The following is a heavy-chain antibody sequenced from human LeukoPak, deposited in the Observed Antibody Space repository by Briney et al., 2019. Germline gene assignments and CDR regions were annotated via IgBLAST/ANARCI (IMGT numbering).Heavy chain of an antibody. J-gene: IGHJ6*02. CDR2: IGSIGRTI. CDR1: GFTFSSYE. Sequence: GGSLRLSCAASGFTFSSYEMNWVRQAPGKGLEWVSYIGSIGRTIYYADSVKGRFTISRDNAKNSLYLQMNSLRAEDTAVYYCARGDYFDTSGFRGCYYYYGLDVWGQGTTVTVSS. V-gene: IGHV3-48*03. D-gene: IGHD3-22*01. CDR3: ARGDYFDTSGFRGCYYYYGLDV.